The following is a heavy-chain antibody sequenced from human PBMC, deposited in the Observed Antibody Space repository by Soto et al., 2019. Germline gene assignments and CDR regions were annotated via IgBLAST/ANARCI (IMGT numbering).Heavy chain of an antibody. D-gene: IGHD6-13*01. CDR3: ASSGIAAAGIYYYMDV. CDR2: IYHSGST. J-gene: IGHJ6*03. V-gene: IGHV4-4*02. CDR1: SGSISSSNW. Sequence: QVQLQESGPGLVKPSGTLSLTCAVSSGSISSSNWWSWVRQPPGKGLEWIGEIYHSGSTNYNPSLKSRVTISVDKSKNQFSRKLSSVTAADTAVYYCASSGIAAAGIYYYMDVWGKGTTVTVSS.